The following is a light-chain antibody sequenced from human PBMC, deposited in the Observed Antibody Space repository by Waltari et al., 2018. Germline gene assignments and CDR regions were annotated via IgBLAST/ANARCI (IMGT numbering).Light chain of an antibody. Sequence: DVVMTQSPLSLPVTLRQPDSISCKSSHSVVHSAGHTYLKRFQQRPGQSPRRLMYKVSNRESGVTDRFSGSGSGTDFTLKISRVEAEDVGVYYCMQGTHWPYTFGQGTRVDIK. V-gene: IGKV2-30*02. J-gene: IGKJ2*01. CDR1: HSVVHSAGHTY. CDR3: MQGTHWPYT. CDR2: KVS.